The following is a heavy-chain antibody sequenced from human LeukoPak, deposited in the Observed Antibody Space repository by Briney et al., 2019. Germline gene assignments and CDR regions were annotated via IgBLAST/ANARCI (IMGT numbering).Heavy chain of an antibody. Sequence: PSETLSLTCTVSGGSISSSSYYWGWIRQPPEKGLEWIGSIYYSGSTYYNPSLKSRVTISVDTSKNQFSLKLSSVTAADTAVYYCARHSGNEKWFGELYWFDPWGQGTLVTVSS. D-gene: IGHD3-10*01. CDR1: GGSISSSSYY. J-gene: IGHJ5*02. CDR3: ARHSGNEKWFGELYWFDP. V-gene: IGHV4-39*01. CDR2: IYYSGST.